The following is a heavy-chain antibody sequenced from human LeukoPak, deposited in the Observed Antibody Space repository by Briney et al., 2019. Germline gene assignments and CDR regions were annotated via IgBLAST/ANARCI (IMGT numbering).Heavy chain of an antibody. J-gene: IGHJ4*02. CDR1: GCSISSGGYY. CDR3: AIGMYSGSYPGDY. CDR2: IYHSGST. Sequence: SQTLSLTCTVSGCSISSGGYYWSWIRPPPGKGLEWIGYIYHSGSTYYNPSLKSRVTITVDRSKNQFSLKLSSVTAADTAVYYCAIGMYSGSYPGDYWGQRTLVTVSS. D-gene: IGHD1-26*01. V-gene: IGHV4-30-2*01.